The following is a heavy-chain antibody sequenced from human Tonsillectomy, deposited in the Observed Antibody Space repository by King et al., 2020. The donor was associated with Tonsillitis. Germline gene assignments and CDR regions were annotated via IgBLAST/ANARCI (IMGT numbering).Heavy chain of an antibody. CDR1: GFTFSSYA. D-gene: IGHD3-3*01. CDR3: AKDRDFWSPHGRDV. Sequence: VQLVESGGGLIQPGGSLRLSCAASGFTFSSYAMSWVRQAPGKGLEWVSGIIGSGSSTYNADSVKGRFVLSRDNSKNTLYLQMNSLRAEDTAVYYCAKDRDFWSPHGRDVWGQETTVTVSS. V-gene: IGHV3-23*04. CDR2: IIGSGSST. J-gene: IGHJ6*02.